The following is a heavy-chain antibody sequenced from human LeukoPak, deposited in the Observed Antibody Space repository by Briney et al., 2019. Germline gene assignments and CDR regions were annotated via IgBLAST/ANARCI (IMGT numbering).Heavy chain of an antibody. CDR1: GGSFSGYY. Sequence: NPSETLSLTCAVYGGSFSGYYWSWIRQLPGKGLEWIGEINHSGSTNYNPSLKSRVTISVDTSKNQFSLKLSSVTAADTAVYYCARPPYSSSWLYFDYWGQGTLVTVSS. CDR2: INHSGST. J-gene: IGHJ4*02. D-gene: IGHD6-13*01. V-gene: IGHV4-34*01. CDR3: ARPPYSSSWLYFDY.